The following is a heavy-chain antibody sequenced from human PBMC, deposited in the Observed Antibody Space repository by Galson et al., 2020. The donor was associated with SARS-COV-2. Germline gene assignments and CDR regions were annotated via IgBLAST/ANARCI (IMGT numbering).Heavy chain of an antibody. CDR2: IYPGDSDT. CDR3: ARISSGRIVVVTNYWYFDL. J-gene: IGHJ2*01. CDR1: GYSFTTYW. Sequence: TGGSLRLSCKGSGYSFTTYWIGWVRQMPGKGLEWMGIIYPGDSDTRYSPSFQGQVTISADKSISTAYLQWSSLKASDTAMYYCARISSGRIVVVTNYWYFDLWGRGTLVTVSS. D-gene: IGHD3-22*01. V-gene: IGHV5-51*01.